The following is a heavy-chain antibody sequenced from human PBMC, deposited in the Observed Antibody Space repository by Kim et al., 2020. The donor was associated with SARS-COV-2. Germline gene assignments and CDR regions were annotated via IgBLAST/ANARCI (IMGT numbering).Heavy chain of an antibody. D-gene: IGHD5-12*01. CDR2: IIPIFGTA. Sequence: SVKVSCKASGGTFSSYAISWVRQAPGQGLEWMGGIIPIFGTANYAQKFQGRVTITADESTSTAYMELSSLRSEDTAVYYCASRGSYSGYDTTRDGVDYWGQGTLVTVSS. CDR3: ASRGSYSGYDTTRDGVDY. V-gene: IGHV1-69*13. J-gene: IGHJ4*02. CDR1: GGTFSSYA.